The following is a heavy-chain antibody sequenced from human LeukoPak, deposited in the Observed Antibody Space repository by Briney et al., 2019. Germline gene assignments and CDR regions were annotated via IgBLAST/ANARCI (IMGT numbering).Heavy chain of an antibody. J-gene: IGHJ6*02. Sequence: SETLSLTCTVSGGSISSYYWSWIRQPPGKGLEWIGYIYYSGSTNYNPSLKSRVTISVDTSKNQFSLKLSSVTAADTAVYYCARRRGSGSYSPFYYYYYGMDVWGQGTTVTVSS. V-gene: IGHV4-59*12. CDR1: GGSISSYY. CDR3: ARRRGSGSYSPFYYYYYGMDV. CDR2: IYYSGST. D-gene: IGHD3-10*01.